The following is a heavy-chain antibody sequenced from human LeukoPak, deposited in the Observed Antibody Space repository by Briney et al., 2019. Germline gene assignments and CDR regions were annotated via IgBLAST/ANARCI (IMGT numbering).Heavy chain of an antibody. CDR1: GGSISSGDYY. D-gene: IGHD3-10*01. CDR3: ARGAGVRGVIMPFDY. CDR2: IYYSGST. J-gene: IGHJ4*02. Sequence: SETLSLTCTVSGGSISSGDYYWSWIRQPPGKGLEWIGYIYYSGSTYYNPSLKSRVTISVDTSKNQFSLKLSSVTAADTAVYYCARGAGVRGVIMPFDYWGQGTLVTVSS. V-gene: IGHV4-30-4*01.